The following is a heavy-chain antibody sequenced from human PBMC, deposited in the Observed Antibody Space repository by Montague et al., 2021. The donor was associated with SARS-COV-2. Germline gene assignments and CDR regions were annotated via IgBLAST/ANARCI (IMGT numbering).Heavy chain of an antibody. V-gene: IGHV3-30-3*01. CDR1: GFPFSSYA. D-gene: IGHD2/OR15-2a*01. J-gene: IGHJ6*02. CDR3: ARVLGGYYGMDV. CDR2: ISYDGSNK. Sequence: YRRISCAASGFPFSSYAMHWVRQAPGKGLEWVAVISYDGSNKYYADSVKGRFTISRDNSKNTLYLQMNSLRAEDTAVYYCARVLGGYYGMDVWGQGTTVTVSS.